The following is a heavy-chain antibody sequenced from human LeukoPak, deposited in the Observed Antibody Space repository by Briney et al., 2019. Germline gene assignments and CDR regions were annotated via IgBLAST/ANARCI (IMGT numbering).Heavy chain of an antibody. CDR3: AREAPRYDSHFDY. V-gene: IGHV4-61*02. J-gene: IGHJ4*02. D-gene: IGHD1-1*01. CDR2: IYTSGST. CDR1: GGSISSGSYY. Sequence: SETLSLTCTVSGGSISSGSYYWSWIRQPAGKGLEWIGRIYTSGSTNYNPSLKSRVTISVDTSKNQFSLKLSSVTAADTAVYYCAREAPRYDSHFDYWGQGTLVTVSS.